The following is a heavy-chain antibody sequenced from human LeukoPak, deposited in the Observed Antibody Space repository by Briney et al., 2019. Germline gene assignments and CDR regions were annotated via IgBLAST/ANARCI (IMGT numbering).Heavy chain of an antibody. J-gene: IGHJ1*01. CDR3: ARGYYYDSSGYYTEYFQH. D-gene: IGHD3-22*01. CDR2: ISSSSSYI. Sequence: GGSLRLSCAASGFTFSSYSMNWVRQAPGKGLEWVSSISSSSSYIYYADSVKGRFTISRDNAKNSPYLQMNSLRAEDTAVYYCARGYYYDSSGYYTEYFQHWGQGTLVTVSS. CDR1: GFTFSSYS. V-gene: IGHV3-21*01.